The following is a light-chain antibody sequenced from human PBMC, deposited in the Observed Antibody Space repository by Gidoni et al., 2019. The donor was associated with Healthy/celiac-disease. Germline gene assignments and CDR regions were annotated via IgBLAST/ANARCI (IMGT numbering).Light chain of an antibody. CDR1: QSLLHSNGYNY. CDR2: LGS. J-gene: IGKJ1*01. Sequence: IVMTQSPLSLPVTPGEPASISCKSSQSLLHSNGYNYLDWYLQKPGQSPQLLIYLGSNRASGVPDRCSGSGSGTDFTLKISRVEAEDVGVYYCMQALQTPVFGQGTKVEIK. V-gene: IGKV2-28*01. CDR3: MQALQTPV.